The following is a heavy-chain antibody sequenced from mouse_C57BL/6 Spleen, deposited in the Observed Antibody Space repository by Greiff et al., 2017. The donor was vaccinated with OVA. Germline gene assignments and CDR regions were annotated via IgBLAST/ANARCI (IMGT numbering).Heavy chain of an antibody. D-gene: IGHD2-4*01. CDR3: ARNYDKDFDY. CDR1: GYAFSSSW. CDR2: IYPGDGDT. J-gene: IGHJ2*01. V-gene: IGHV1-82*01. Sequence: VQLQQSGPELVKPGASVKISCKASGYAFSSSWMNWVKQRPGKGLEWIGRIYPGDGDTNYNGKFKGKATLTADKSSSTAYMQLSSLTSEDSAVYFCARNYDKDFDYWGQGTTLTVSS.